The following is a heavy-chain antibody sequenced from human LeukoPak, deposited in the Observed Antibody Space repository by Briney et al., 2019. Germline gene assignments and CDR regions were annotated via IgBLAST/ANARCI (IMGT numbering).Heavy chain of an antibody. CDR1: GVSISSSNHY. D-gene: IGHD6-13*01. CDR3: ARAGYSSSINWFDP. Sequence: PSETLSLTCTVSGVSISSSNHYWGWIRQPPGKGLEWIGSIYYSGSTYYNPSLKSRVIVSVDTSRNQFSLKLNTVTAADTAVYYCARAGYSSSINWFDPWGQGTLVTVSS. J-gene: IGHJ5*02. CDR2: IYYSGST. V-gene: IGHV4-39*01.